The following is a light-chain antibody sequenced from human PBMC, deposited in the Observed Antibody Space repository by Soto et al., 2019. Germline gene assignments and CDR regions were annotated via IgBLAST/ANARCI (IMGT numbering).Light chain of an antibody. CDR3: QQYGSSPHT. V-gene: IGKV3-20*01. CDR2: GAS. Sequence: EIVLTQSPATLSVSPGERATLSCRASQSVSSSYLAWYQHKPGQAPRLLIYGASSRATGIPDRFSGSGSGTDFTLTISRLEPEDFAVYYCQQYGSSPHTFGQGTKVEIK. J-gene: IGKJ2*01. CDR1: QSVSSSY.